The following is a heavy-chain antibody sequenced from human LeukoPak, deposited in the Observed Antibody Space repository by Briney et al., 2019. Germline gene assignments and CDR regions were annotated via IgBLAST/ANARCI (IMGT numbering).Heavy chain of an antibody. D-gene: IGHD3-22*01. Sequence: GESLKISCKGSGYSFTTYWIAWVRQMPGKGLEWMGIIHPGDSDTRYSPSVQGQVTISADKSISTAFLQWSTLKASDTAIYYCARRPPNYYDSSGYSVFDYWGQGILVTVSS. CDR1: GYSFTTYW. CDR2: IHPGDSDT. V-gene: IGHV5-51*01. CDR3: ARRPPNYYDSSGYSVFDY. J-gene: IGHJ4*02.